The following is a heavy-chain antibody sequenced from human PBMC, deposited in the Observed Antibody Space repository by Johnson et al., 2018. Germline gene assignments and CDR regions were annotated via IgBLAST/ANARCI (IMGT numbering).Heavy chain of an antibody. J-gene: IGHJ6*02. D-gene: IGHD6-19*01. V-gene: IGHV3-11*04. CDR2: ISGSDNII. CDR1: GFTFSDYY. CDR3: ARGPNILGIAGAGTLGDYGMDV. Sequence: QVQLQESGGGLVKPGGSLRLSCAASGFTFSDYYMSWIRQAPGRGLQWVSYISGSDNIIYYADSVKGRFTIPRDNSKNTLYLQMNSLRAEDTAVYSCARGPNILGIAGAGTLGDYGMDVWGQGTTVTVSS.